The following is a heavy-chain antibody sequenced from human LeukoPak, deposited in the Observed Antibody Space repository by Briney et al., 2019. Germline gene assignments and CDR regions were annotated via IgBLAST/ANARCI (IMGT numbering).Heavy chain of an antibody. V-gene: IGHV3-23*01. CDR3: VEAVVVIVAGKPGI. Sequence: PGGSLRLSCAASGFSFSTYAMGWVRQAPGKGLEWVSSISGTGDSTYYADAVKGRFTISRDNSKNTLYLQMNSLRAEDTALYYCVEAVVVIVAGKPGIWRQGPLVTVSS. CDR2: ISGTGDST. D-gene: IGHD2-15*01. J-gene: IGHJ1*01. CDR1: GFSFSTYA.